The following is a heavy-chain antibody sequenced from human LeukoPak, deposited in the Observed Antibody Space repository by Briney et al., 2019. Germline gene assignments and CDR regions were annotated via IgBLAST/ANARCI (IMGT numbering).Heavy chain of an antibody. CDR1: GGSISSSSYY. D-gene: IGHD1-26*01. J-gene: IGHJ6*03. CDR3: ARPRRSGSYGSGYYYYYYYMDV. CDR2: IYYSGST. Sequence: SETLSLTCTVSGGSISSSSYYWGWIRQPPGKGLEWIGSIYYSGSTYYNPSIKSRVTISVDTSKNQFSLKLSSVTAADTAVYYCARPRRSGSYGSGYYYYYYYMDVWGKGTTVTVSS. V-gene: IGHV4-39*07.